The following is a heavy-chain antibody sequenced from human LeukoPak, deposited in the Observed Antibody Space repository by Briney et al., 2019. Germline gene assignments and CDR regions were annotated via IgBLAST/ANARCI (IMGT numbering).Heavy chain of an antibody. D-gene: IGHD4-17*01. Sequence: SETLSLTCAVYGGSFSGYYWNWIRQPPGKGLEWIGEINHSGSTHYNPSLKSRVTMSVDTSKDQFSTKLSSVTAADTAVYYCARDETTPLPGAYWGQGTLVTVSS. CDR3: ARDETTPLPGAY. V-gene: IGHV4-34*01. CDR2: INHSGST. J-gene: IGHJ4*02. CDR1: GGSFSGYY.